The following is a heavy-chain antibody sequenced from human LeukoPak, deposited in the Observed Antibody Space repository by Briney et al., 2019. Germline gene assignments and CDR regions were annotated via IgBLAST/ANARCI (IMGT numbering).Heavy chain of an antibody. D-gene: IGHD5-24*01. Sequence: ASVKVSCKASGYTFTGYYMHWVRQAPGQGLEWMGWINPNSGGTNYAQKFQGRVTMTRDTSISTAYMELSRLRSEDTAVYYCARGKQGMATIGIDYWGQGTLVTVSS. V-gene: IGHV1-2*02. J-gene: IGHJ4*02. CDR3: ARGKQGMATIGIDY. CDR2: INPNSGGT. CDR1: GYTFTGYY.